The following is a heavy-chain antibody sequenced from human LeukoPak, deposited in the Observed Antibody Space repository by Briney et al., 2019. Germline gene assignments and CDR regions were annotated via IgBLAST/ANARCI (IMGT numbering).Heavy chain of an antibody. D-gene: IGHD3-10*01. V-gene: IGHV3-11*01. CDR1: GFTFSDYY. CDR3: ARERAGRFGELSYYFDY. J-gene: IGHJ4*02. CDR2: LSGSSDTI. Sequence: GGSLRLSCAASGFTFSDYYMSWIRQAPGKGLEWVSYLSGSSDTIYYADSVKGRFTISRDNAKNSLYLQMNSLRAEDTAVYYCARERAGRFGELSYYFDYWGQGTLVTVSS.